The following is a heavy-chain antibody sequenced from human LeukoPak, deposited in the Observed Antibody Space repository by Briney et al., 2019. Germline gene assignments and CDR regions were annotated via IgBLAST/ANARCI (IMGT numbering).Heavy chain of an antibody. V-gene: IGHV4-4*07. J-gene: IGHJ4*02. CDR3: ARDRGGKAAVLDY. CDR1: GGSISGYY. D-gene: IGHD6-13*01. CDR2: IYPSGST. Sequence: SETLSLTCTVSGGSISGYYWSWIRQPAGKGLEWIGRIYPSGSTNYNPSLTSRVTMSVDTSKNQFSLKLNSVTAADTAVYYCARDRGGKAAVLDYWGQGTLVTVSS.